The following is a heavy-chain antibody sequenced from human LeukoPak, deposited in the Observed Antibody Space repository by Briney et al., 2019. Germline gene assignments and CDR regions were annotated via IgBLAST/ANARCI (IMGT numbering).Heavy chain of an antibody. CDR3: AYSDRLNWFDP. D-gene: IGHD5-12*01. Sequence: PSETLSLTCTVSGGSISSYYWSWIRQPPGKGLEWVSAISGSGGSTYYADSVKGRFTISRDNSKNTLYLQMNSLRAEDTAVYYCAYSDRLNWFDPWGQGTLVTVSS. J-gene: IGHJ5*02. V-gene: IGHV3-23*01. CDR2: ISGSGGST. CDR1: GGSISSYY.